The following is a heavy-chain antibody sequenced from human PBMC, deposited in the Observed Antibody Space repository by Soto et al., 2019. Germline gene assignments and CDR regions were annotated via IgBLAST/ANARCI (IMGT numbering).Heavy chain of an antibody. CDR1: GFTLSANV. Sequence: QVQLVESGGGVVQPGSSLRLSCAASGFTLSANVMHWVRQAPGKGLEWVAGVSYDVSNEYYVDSVKGGFTISRDNSKNTLFLQINNVRTEDTALYFCAKGSLGYYDYYGMDVWGDGTTVNVSS. CDR3: AKGSLGYYDYYGMDV. D-gene: IGHD7-27*01. J-gene: IGHJ6*04. CDR2: VSYDVSNE. V-gene: IGHV3-30*18.